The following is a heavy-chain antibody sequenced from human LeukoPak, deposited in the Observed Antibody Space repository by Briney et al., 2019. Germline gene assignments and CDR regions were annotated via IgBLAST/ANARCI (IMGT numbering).Heavy chain of an antibody. V-gene: IGHV1-69*13. D-gene: IGHD2-2*01. CDR3: ARNFVVVPAAIDYYYYGMDV. Sequence: ASVKVSRKASGCTFSSYAISWVRQAPAQGLEWVGGIIPIFGTANYSQKFQGRVTITADESTSTAYMELSSLRSEDTAVYYCARNFVVVPAAIDYYYYGMDVWGQGTTVTVSS. CDR2: IIPIFGTA. CDR1: GCTFSSYA. J-gene: IGHJ6*02.